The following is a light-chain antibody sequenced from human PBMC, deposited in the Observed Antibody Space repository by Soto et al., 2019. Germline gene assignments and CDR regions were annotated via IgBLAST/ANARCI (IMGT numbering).Light chain of an antibody. CDR3: QQAASFPIT. J-gene: IGKJ5*01. CDR1: QNINNY. V-gene: IGKV1-33*01. Sequence: DIQMTQSPSSLSASVGDRVTITCQASQNINNYLNWYQQKPGRAPKLLIYDASNLEAGVPSRFRGSGSGTDFTFTISRLQPEDIATYYCQQAASFPITFGQGTRLEI. CDR2: DAS.